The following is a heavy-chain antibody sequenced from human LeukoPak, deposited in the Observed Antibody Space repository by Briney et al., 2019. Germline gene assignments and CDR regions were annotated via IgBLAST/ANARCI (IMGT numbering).Heavy chain of an antibody. CDR3: ARDTRAQITMVRGVIGWFDP. J-gene: IGHJ5*02. D-gene: IGHD3-10*01. CDR1: GGSISSYY. CDR2: IYYSGST. V-gene: IGHV4-59*01. Sequence: SETLSLTCTVSGGSISSYYWSWIRQPPGKGLEWIGYIYYSGSTNYNPSLKSRVTVSVDTSKNQFSLELSSVTAADTAVYYCARDTRAQITMVRGVIGWFDPWGQGTLVTVSS.